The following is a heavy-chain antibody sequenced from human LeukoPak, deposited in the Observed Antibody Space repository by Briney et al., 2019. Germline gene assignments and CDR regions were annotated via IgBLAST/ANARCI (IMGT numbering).Heavy chain of an antibody. CDR3: ARRSGSGRHPFHV. CDR1: GYTFTTYD. D-gene: IGHD3-10*01. V-gene: IGHV1-8*03. Sequence: GASVKVSCKASGYTFTTYDINWVRQAPGQGLEWLGYINTNSGNTGYARKFQGRVTITRTTSISTAYMELRSLRYEDTAVYYCARRSGSGRHPFHVWGQGTLVAASP. CDR2: INTNSGNT. J-gene: IGHJ3*01.